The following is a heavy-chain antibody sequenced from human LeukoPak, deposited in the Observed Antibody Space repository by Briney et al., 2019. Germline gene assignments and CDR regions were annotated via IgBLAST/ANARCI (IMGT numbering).Heavy chain of an antibody. Sequence: SETLSLTCTVSGGSISGDYWSWIRQPPGKGLEWVGYIYYTGATNYNPSLKSRVTISVDTSKNQFSLKLSSVTAADTAVYYCARSRGRGVIILPFDYWGQGTLVTVSS. J-gene: IGHJ4*02. D-gene: IGHD3-10*01. CDR2: IYYTGAT. V-gene: IGHV4-59*08. CDR1: GGSISGDY. CDR3: ARSRGRGVIILPFDY.